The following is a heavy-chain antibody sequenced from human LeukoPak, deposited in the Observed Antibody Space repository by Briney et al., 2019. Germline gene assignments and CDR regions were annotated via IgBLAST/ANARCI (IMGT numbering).Heavy chain of an antibody. V-gene: IGHV3-7*03. CDR3: AKETVTTD. CDR1: GFTFSSYW. Sequence: PGGSLRLSCVASGFTFSSYWMSWVRQAPGKGLEWVANIKKDGSEEYYVDSVKGRFTISRDNAKNSLYLQMNSLRAEGTAVYYCAKETVTTDWGQGTLVTVSS. D-gene: IGHD4-11*01. CDR2: IKKDGSEE. J-gene: IGHJ4*02.